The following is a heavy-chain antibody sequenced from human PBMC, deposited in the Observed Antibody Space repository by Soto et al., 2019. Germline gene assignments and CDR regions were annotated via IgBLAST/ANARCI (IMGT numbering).Heavy chain of an antibody. CDR2: IISIFGTA. CDR3: ARDNFFAAAGTSSGWFDP. CDR1: VGTFSRYA. Sequence: SVKVSCKASVGTFSRYAISWVRQAPGQGREWMGVIISIFGTANYAQKFQGRVTITTDESTSTAYMELSSLRSEDTAVYYCARDNFFAAAGTSSGWFDPWGQGTLVTVSS. J-gene: IGHJ5*02. V-gene: IGHV1-69*05. D-gene: IGHD6-13*01.